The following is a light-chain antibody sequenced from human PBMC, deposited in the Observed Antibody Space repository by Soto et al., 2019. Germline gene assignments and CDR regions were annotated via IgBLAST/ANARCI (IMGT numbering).Light chain of an antibody. CDR3: QQYGSSPYT. V-gene: IGKV3-20*01. J-gene: IGKJ2*01. Sequence: EIVLTQSPGTLSLSPGERATLACRASQRVSSNYLAWYQQKPGQAPRLLIYGASSRATGIPDRFRGRGSGTDFTLTLSRLEPEDFAVYYCQQYGSSPYTFGQGTKLE. CDR2: GAS. CDR1: QRVSSNY.